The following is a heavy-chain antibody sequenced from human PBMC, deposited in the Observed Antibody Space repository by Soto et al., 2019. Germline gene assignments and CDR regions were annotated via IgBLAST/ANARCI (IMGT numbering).Heavy chain of an antibody. J-gene: IGHJ4*02. CDR1: GFTFSSYA. CDR2: ISGSGGST. Sequence: PGGSLRLSCAASGFTFSSYAMSWVRQAPGKGLEWVSAISGSGGSTYYADSVKGRFTISRDNSKNTLYLQMNSLRAEDTAVYYCAKETSAAAGIYLIVNVTALFDYWGQGTLVTVSS. D-gene: IGHD6-13*01. V-gene: IGHV3-23*01. CDR3: AKETSAAAGIYLIVNVTALFDY.